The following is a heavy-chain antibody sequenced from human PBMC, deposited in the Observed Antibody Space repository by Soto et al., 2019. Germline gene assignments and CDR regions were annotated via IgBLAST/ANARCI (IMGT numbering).Heavy chain of an antibody. V-gene: IGHV3-7*03. Sequence: EVQVVESGGGLVQPGGSLRLSCVASGFTFSSYWMSWVRQAPGKGLEWVANIKQDGNERHYMDSVKGRFTISRDNAKNSLDLIMNSLKPEDTAMYYCARDGPLSSPTSGWFDPWGQGTLVIVSS. CDR2: IKQDGNER. J-gene: IGHJ5*02. D-gene: IGHD2-2*01. CDR3: ARDGPLSSPTSGWFDP. CDR1: GFTFSSYW.